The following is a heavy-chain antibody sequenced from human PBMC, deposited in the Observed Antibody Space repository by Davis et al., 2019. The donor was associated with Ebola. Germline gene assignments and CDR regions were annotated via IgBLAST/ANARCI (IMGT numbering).Heavy chain of an antibody. CDR1: GGSISSGTSY. V-gene: IGHV4-39*01. Sequence: MPSETLSLTCTVSGGSISSGTSYWGWLRQPPGKGLEWIGSINYSGSTYYNPSLKSRVTISVDTSKNQLSLKLSSVTAADTAVYYCASRSIAAPFDYWGQGTLVTVSS. CDR2: INYSGST. J-gene: IGHJ4*02. D-gene: IGHD6-6*01. CDR3: ASRSIAAPFDY.